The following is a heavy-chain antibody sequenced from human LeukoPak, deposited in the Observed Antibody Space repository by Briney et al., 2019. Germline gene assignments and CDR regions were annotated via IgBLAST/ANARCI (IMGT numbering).Heavy chain of an antibody. CDR2: ISYDGSNK. J-gene: IGHJ4*02. CDR3: AKPIMTTVTTLGLYFDY. D-gene: IGHD4-17*01. Sequence: GGSLRLSCAASGFTFSSYGMHWVRQAPGKGLEWVAVISYDGSNKYYADSVKGRFTISRDNSKNTLYLQMNSLRAEDTAVYYCAKPIMTTVTTLGLYFDYWGQGALVTISS. V-gene: IGHV3-30*18. CDR1: GFTFSSYG.